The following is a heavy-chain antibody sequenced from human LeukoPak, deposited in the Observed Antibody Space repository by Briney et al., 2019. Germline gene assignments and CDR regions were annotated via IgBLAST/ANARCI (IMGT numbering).Heavy chain of an antibody. Sequence: SQTLSLTCTVSGGPISSGGYYWSWIRQHPGKGLEWIGYIYYSGSTYYNPSLKSRVTISVDTSKNQFSLKLSSVTAADTAVYYCARGWGAYYDYVWGSYRHPFDYWGQGTLVTVSS. CDR1: GGPISSGGYY. CDR3: ARGWGAYYDYVWGSYRHPFDY. V-gene: IGHV4-31*03. D-gene: IGHD3-16*02. CDR2: IYYSGST. J-gene: IGHJ4*02.